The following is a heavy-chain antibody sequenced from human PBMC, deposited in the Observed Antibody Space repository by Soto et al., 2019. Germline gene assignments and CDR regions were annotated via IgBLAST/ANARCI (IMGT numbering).Heavy chain of an antibody. CDR2: IYHTGSA. J-gene: IGHJ5*02. D-gene: IGHD4-17*01. CDR3: ARGSTTVVTPNWFDP. V-gene: IGHV4-4*02. Sequence: QVQLQESGPGLVKSSGTLSLTCAVSGGSITSTNLWRWIRQPPGQGLEWIGEIYHTGSANYNPSLKSRVIISVDKSKNQFSLKLSSVTAADTAVYYCARGSTTVVTPNWFDPWGQGTLVTVSS. CDR1: GGSITSTNL.